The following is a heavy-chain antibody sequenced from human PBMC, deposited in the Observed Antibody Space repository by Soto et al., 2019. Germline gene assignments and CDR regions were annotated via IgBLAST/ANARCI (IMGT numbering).Heavy chain of an antibody. CDR3: ASSLLDYGDPGYFDY. CDR1: GGTFSSYT. Sequence: QVQLVQSGAEVKKPGSSVKVSCKASGGTFSSYTISWVRQAPGQGLEWMGRIIPILGIANYAQKFQGRVTITADKSTSTAYMELSSLRSEDTAVYYCASSLLDYGDPGYFDYWGQGTPVTVSS. D-gene: IGHD4-17*01. J-gene: IGHJ4*02. CDR2: IIPILGIA. V-gene: IGHV1-69*02.